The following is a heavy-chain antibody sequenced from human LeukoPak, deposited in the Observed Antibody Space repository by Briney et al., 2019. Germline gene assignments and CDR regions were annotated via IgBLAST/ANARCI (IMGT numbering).Heavy chain of an antibody. D-gene: IGHD2-2*01. CDR2: ISYDGSNK. V-gene: IGHV3-30*18. J-gene: IGHJ6*02. CDR3: ANGVGYQLLYYYYGMDV. Sequence: GRSLRLSCAASGFTFTSYGMHWVRQAPGKGLEWVAVISYDGSNKYYADSVKGRFTISRDNSKNTLYLQMNSLRAEDTAVYYCANGVGYQLLYYYYGMDVWGQGTTVTVSS. CDR1: GFTFTSYG.